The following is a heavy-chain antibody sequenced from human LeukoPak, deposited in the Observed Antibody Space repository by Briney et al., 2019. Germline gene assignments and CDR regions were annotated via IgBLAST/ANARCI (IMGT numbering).Heavy chain of an antibody. D-gene: IGHD1-1*01. CDR2: IYYSGST. CDR3: ARGGQLEPAPTFDY. Sequence: PSETLSLTCTVSGGSISCGDYYWSWIRQPPGKGLEWIGYIYYSGSTYYNPSLKSRVTISVDTSKNQFSLKLSSVTAADTAVYYCARGGQLEPAPTFDYWGQGTLVTVSS. CDR1: GGSISCGDYY. V-gene: IGHV4-30-4*08. J-gene: IGHJ4*02.